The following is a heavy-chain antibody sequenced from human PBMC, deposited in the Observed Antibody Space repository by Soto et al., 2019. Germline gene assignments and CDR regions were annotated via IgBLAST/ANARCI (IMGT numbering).Heavy chain of an antibody. J-gene: IGHJ6*02. Sequence: PSVTLSLTWTVSGGSISSSSYYWGWIRQPPGKGLEWIGSIYSGGSTYYNPSLKSRVTISVDTSKNQFSLKLSSVTAADTAVYYCARQLNSVDVWGQGTTVTVS. D-gene: IGHD1-7*01. CDR1: GGSISSSSYY. CDR3: ARQLNSVDV. CDR2: IYSGGST. V-gene: IGHV4-39*01.